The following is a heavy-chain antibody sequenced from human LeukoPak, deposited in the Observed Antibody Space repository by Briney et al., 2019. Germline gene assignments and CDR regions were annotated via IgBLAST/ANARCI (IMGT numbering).Heavy chain of an antibody. V-gene: IGHV4-4*07. CDR3: ARDPPRITILGDAFDI. D-gene: IGHD3-3*01. J-gene: IGHJ3*02. CDR2: IYTSGST. CDR1: GGSISSYY. Sequence: PSETLSLTCTVSGGSISSYYWSWIRQPAGKGLEWIGRIYTSGSTNYNPSLKSRVTMSVDTSKNQFSLKLSSVTAADTAVYYCARDPPRITILGDAFDIWGQGTMVTVSS.